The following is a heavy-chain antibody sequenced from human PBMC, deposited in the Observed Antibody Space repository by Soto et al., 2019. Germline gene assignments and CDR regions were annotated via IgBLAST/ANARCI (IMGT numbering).Heavy chain of an antibody. D-gene: IGHD3-10*01. CDR3: ARPGIRGVPNSAYYGMDV. Sequence: SVKVSCKASGYTFTRHNVHWVREAPGQGLEWMGGIIPIFGTANYAQKFQGRVTITADESTSTAYMELSSLRSEDTAVYYCARPGIRGVPNSAYYGMDVWGQGTTVTVSS. J-gene: IGHJ6*02. CDR1: GYTFTRHN. V-gene: IGHV1-69*13. CDR2: IIPIFGTA.